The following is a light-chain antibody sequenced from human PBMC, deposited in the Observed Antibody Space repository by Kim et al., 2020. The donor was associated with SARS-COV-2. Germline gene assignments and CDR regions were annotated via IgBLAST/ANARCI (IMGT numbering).Light chain of an antibody. Sequence: EIVMTQSPATLSVSPGERATLSCRASQSVSSNLVWYQQKPGQAPRLLNYGASTRATGIPARFSGSGSGTEFTLTISSLQSEDFAVYYCQQFNNWPRTFGQGTKVDIK. CDR2: GAS. J-gene: IGKJ1*01. V-gene: IGKV3-15*01. CDR3: QQFNNWPRT. CDR1: QSVSSN.